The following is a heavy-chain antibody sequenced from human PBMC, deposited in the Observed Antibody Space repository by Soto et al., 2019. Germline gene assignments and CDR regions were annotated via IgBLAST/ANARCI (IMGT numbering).Heavy chain of an antibody. CDR1: GGSISNGDYY. J-gene: IGHJ6*02. Sequence: LSLTCTISGGSISNGDYYWNWIRQSPGKGLEWIGYIYYSGSTYYNPSLKSRVTMFVDTSNNQFSLKLTSVTVADTAVYYCAREPVPDHVYYGLDVWGQGTTVTVSS. D-gene: IGHD2-8*01. CDR2: IYYSGST. CDR3: AREPVPDHVYYGLDV. V-gene: IGHV4-30-4*01.